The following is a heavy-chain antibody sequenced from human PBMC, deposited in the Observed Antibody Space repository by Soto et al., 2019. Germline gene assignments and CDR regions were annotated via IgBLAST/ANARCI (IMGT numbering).Heavy chain of an antibody. CDR3: TTDIPPPEGPSFPIDY. D-gene: IGHD2-2*01. J-gene: IGHJ4*02. Sequence: GGSLRLSCAASGFTFSSAWLNWVRQGPGKGLEWVGRIKSKADGETTDYAAPVKGRFTISRDDSKNTLYLQMDGLKTEDTAVYYCTTDIPPPEGPSFPIDYWGQGTLVTVSS. CDR2: IKSKADGETT. CDR1: GFTFSSAW. V-gene: IGHV3-15*01.